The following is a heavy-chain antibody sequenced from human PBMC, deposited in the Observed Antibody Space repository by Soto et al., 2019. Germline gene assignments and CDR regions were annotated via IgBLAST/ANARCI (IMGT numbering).Heavy chain of an antibody. J-gene: IGHJ4*02. CDR2: FYYTGIT. V-gene: IGHV4-59*12. D-gene: IGHD3-9*01. CDR3: ARGRSTVYYDILTGYYTFDY. Sequence: PSETLSLTCTVSGGSISNYYWSWIRQPPGKGLEWIGYFYYTGITNYNPSLKSRISMSVDTSKNQFSLKLSSVTAADTAVYYCARGRSTVYYDILTGYYTFDYWGQGTLVTVS. CDR1: GGSISNYY.